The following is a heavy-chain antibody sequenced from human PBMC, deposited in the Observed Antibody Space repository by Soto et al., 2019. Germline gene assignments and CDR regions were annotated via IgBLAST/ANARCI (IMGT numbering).Heavy chain of an antibody. Sequence: EASVKVSCKASGYTFTSYYMHWVRQAPGQGLEWMGIINPSGGSTSYAQKFQGRVTMTRDTSTSTVYMEMSSLRSEDTAVYYCARAAAAGEYMGWFDPWGQGTLVTVSS. CDR2: INPSGGST. D-gene: IGHD6-13*01. CDR1: GYTFTSYY. CDR3: ARAAAAGEYMGWFDP. J-gene: IGHJ5*02. V-gene: IGHV1-46*01.